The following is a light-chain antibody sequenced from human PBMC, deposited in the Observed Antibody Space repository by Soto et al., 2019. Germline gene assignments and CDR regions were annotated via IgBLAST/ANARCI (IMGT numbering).Light chain of an antibody. V-gene: IGLV2-14*01. CDR3: SSYTTSTSFLL. CDR2: EVS. CDR1: SSDIGSYDF. Sequence: QSALTQPASVSGSPGQSITISCTGTSSDIGSYDFVSWYQQVPGTAPKPMIYEVSSRPSGVSNRFSGSKSGNTASLTISGLLAEDEAYYYCSSYTTSTSFLLFGGGTKLTVL. J-gene: IGLJ2*01.